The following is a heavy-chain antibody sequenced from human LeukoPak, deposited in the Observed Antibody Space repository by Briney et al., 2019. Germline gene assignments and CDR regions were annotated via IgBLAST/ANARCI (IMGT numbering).Heavy chain of an antibody. D-gene: IGHD3-22*01. CDR3: ARVYCDSSGYYQLDY. CDR1: GFTFSSYS. J-gene: IGHJ4*02. CDR2: ISSSSSYI. Sequence: GGSLRLSCAASGFTFSSYSMNWVRQAPGKGLEWVSSISSSSSYIYYADSVKGRFTISRDNAKNSLYLQMNSLRAEDTAVYYCARVYCDSSGYYQLDYWGQGTLVTVSS. V-gene: IGHV3-21*01.